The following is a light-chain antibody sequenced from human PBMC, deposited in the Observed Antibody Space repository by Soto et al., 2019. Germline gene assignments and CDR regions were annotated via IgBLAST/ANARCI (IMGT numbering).Light chain of an antibody. V-gene: IGLV1-44*01. CDR2: CNN. CDR3: ATWDDSLNGSV. Sequence: QSVLTQPPSASGTPGQRVTISCSGTRSNVGSNNVNWYQQLPGTAPKLLIYCNNRRPSGVPARFSGSTSGTSASLAISGLQSEDEADYYCATWDDSLNGSVFGAGTKLTVL. CDR1: RSNVGSNN. J-gene: IGLJ7*01.